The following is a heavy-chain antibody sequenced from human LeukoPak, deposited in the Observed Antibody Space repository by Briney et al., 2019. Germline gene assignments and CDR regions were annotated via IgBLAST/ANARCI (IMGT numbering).Heavy chain of an antibody. Sequence: SQTLSLTCAVSGGSISSGGYSWSWIRQPPGKGLEWIGYIYHSGSTYYNPSLKSRVTISVDRSKNQFSLKLSSVTAADTAVYCCARGYEWLMFDYWGQGTLVTVSS. CDR3: ARGYEWLMFDY. D-gene: IGHD3-3*01. V-gene: IGHV4-30-2*01. CDR1: GGSISSGGYS. J-gene: IGHJ4*02. CDR2: IYHSGST.